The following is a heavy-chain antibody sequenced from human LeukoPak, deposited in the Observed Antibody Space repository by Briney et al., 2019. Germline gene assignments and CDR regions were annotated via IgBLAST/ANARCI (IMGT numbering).Heavy chain of an antibody. CDR3: ARGGSSWDFAFDI. CDR1: GFTFSDYY. J-gene: IGHJ3*02. V-gene: IGHV3-11*04. CDR2: IGSSGRTI. D-gene: IGHD6-13*01. Sequence: GGSLRLSCAASGFTFSDYYMSWIRQAPGKGLEWVSYIGSSGRTIYYADSVKGRFTISRDNAKNSLYLQMNSLRAEDTAVYYCARGGSSWDFAFDIWGQGTMVTVSS.